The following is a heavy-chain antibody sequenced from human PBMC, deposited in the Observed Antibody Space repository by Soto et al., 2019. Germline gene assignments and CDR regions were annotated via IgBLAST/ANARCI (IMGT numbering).Heavy chain of an antibody. Sequence: GGSLRLSCAASGFTFSSYWMSWVRQAPGKGLEWVANIKQDGSEKYYVDSVKGRFTISRDNAKNSLYLQMNSLRAEDTAVYYCARDIWRIAVAGTENWFDPWGQGTLVTVSS. J-gene: IGHJ5*02. D-gene: IGHD6-19*01. CDR3: ARDIWRIAVAGTENWFDP. CDR1: GFTFSSYW. V-gene: IGHV3-7*01. CDR2: IKQDGSEK.